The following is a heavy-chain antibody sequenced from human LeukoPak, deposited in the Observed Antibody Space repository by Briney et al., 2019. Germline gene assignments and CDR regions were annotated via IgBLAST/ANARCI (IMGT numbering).Heavy chain of an antibody. CDR2: ISSSSSYI. Sequence: GGSLKLFCGGSGFTFSSYSMKWVRQAPGKGLEWVSSISSSSSYIYYADSVKGRFTISRDNAKNSLYLQMNSLRAEDTAVYYCARDQSGGYSYGYAGYWGQGALVTVPS. D-gene: IGHD5-18*01. J-gene: IGHJ4*02. V-gene: IGHV3-21*01. CDR1: GFTFSSYS. CDR3: ARDQSGGYSYGYAGY.